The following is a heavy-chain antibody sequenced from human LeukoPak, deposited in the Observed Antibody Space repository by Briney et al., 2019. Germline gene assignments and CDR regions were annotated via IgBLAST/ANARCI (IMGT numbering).Heavy chain of an antibody. V-gene: IGHV4-39*01. CDR1: GGSISSRNYY. J-gene: IGHJ4*02. CDR3: ARQGDYCGGDCYSSA. D-gene: IGHD2-21*01. CDR2: IYYSGST. Sequence: SETLSLTCTVSGGSISSRNYYWGWIRQPPGKGLEWIGSIYYSGSTYYNPSLKSRVSISVDTSKNQFSLKLSSVTAADTAVYYCARQGDYCGGDCYSSAWGQGTLVTVSS.